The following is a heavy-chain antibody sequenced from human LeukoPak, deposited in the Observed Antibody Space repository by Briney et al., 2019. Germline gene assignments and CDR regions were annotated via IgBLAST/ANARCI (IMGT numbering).Heavy chain of an antibody. D-gene: IGHD3-22*01. V-gene: IGHV1-2*06. J-gene: IGHJ4*02. CDR2: INPNSGGT. CDR1: GYTFTGYY. Sequence: GASVKVSCKASGYTFTGYYMHWVRQAPGQGLEWMGRINPNSGGTNYAQKFQGRVTMTRDTSINTAYMDLSRLRSDDTAVYYCARGRNSVYYFNVAAPSYFDYWGQGTLVTVSS. CDR3: ARGRNSVYYFNVAAPSYFDY.